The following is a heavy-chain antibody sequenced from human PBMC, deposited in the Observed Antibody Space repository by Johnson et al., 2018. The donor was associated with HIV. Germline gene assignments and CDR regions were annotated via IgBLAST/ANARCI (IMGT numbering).Heavy chain of an antibody. CDR1: GFTFSSYA. J-gene: IGHJ3*02. Sequence: VQLVESGGGVVQPGRSLRLSCAASGFTFSSYAMHWVRQAPGTGLEWVALISYDGSTKYYADSVKGRFTISRDNSKNTLYLQMNSLRTEDTAVYYCAREQSLIAAQIPDAFDIWGQGTMVTVSS. CDR2: ISYDGSTK. V-gene: IGHV3-30*04. CDR3: AREQSLIAAQIPDAFDI. D-gene: IGHD6-6*01.